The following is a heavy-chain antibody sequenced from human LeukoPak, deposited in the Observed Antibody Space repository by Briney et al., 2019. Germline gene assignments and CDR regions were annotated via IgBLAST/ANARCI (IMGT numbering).Heavy chain of an antibody. CDR1: GGYIHDYY. J-gene: IGHJ5*02. V-gene: IGHV4-59*01. CDR3: ARGPARLDP. CDR2: IYYRLGT. Sequence: SETLSLTCSVAGGYIHDYYWSWIRQPPGRGLEWIGYIYYRLGTKYNPSLKSRVTMSLDTSKNQFSLNLTSVTAADTAMYYCARGPARLDPWGQGSLVTVSS.